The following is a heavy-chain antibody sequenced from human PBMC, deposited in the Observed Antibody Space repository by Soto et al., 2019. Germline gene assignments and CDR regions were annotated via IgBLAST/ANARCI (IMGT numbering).Heavy chain of an antibody. J-gene: IGHJ4*02. CDR1: GFIFSDNG. D-gene: IGHD6-6*01. CDR2: MSYDGSAK. CDR3: AIARVADAALDH. V-gene: IGHV3-30*02. Sequence: PGGSQRLSCAGSGFIFSDNGMHWVRQAPGKGLEWVAFMSYDGSAKFYADSVKGRFTISRDNSKSTLFLHMSNLRAEDTAMYYCAIARVADAALDHWGQGTLATVSS.